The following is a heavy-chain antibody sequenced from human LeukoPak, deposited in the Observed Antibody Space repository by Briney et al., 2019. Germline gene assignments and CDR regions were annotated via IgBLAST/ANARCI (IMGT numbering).Heavy chain of an antibody. V-gene: IGHV1-3*01. CDR3: ARERMVVRGVIITPPCY. Sequence: ASVKVSCKASGYTFTSYAMHWVRQAPGQRLEWMGWINAGNGNTKYSQKFQGRVTITRDTSASTAYMELSSLRSEDTAVYYCARERMVVRGVIITPPCYWGQGTLVTVSS. J-gene: IGHJ4*02. CDR1: GYTFTSYA. D-gene: IGHD3-10*01. CDR2: INAGNGNT.